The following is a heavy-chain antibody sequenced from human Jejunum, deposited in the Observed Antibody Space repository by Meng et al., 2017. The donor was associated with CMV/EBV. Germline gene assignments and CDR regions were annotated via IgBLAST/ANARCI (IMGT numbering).Heavy chain of an antibody. CDR2: VIPILGIT. V-gene: IGHV1-69*04. CDR1: GGTFGTYP. CDR3: ARDSSVTC. Sequence: KVSCRASGGTFGTYPVSWVRQAPGQMLEWMGRVIPILGITDYAQKFQDRITITADKSTGTAYMELSSLRSDDTAMYYCARDSSVTCWGQGTLVTVSS. J-gene: IGHJ4*02. D-gene: IGHD2-21*02.